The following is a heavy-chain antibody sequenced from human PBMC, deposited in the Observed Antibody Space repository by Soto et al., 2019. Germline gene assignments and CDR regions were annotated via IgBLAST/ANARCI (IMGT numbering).Heavy chain of an antibody. J-gene: IGHJ5*02. V-gene: IGHV3-64D*06. CDR3: VGRDIAVAGTLHWFDP. Sequence: PGGSLRLSCSASGFTFSSYAMHWVRQAPGKGLEYVSAISSNGGSTYYADSVKGRFTISRDNSKNTLYLQMSSLRAEDTAVYYCVGRDIAVAGTLHWFDPWGQGTLVTVSS. D-gene: IGHD6-19*01. CDR1: GFTFSSYA. CDR2: ISSNGGST.